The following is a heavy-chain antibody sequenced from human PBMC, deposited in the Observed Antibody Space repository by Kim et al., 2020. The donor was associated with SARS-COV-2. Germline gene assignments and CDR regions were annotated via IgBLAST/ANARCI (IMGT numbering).Heavy chain of an antibody. J-gene: IGHJ4*02. D-gene: IGHD4-17*01. CDR2: IWYDGSDK. CDR3: ARVPRSYGDYFDY. Sequence: GGSLRLSCAASGFTFSSSGMHWVRQAPGKGLEWVAVIWYDGSDKYYADSVKGRFTISRDNSKNTLFLQMNSLRAEDTAVYYCARVPRSYGDYFDYWGQGTLVTVSS. V-gene: IGHV3-33*01. CDR1: GFTFSSSG.